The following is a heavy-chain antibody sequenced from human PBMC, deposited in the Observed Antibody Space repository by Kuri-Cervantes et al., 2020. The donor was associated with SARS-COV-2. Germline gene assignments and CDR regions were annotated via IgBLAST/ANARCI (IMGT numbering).Heavy chain of an antibody. D-gene: IGHD1-26*01. CDR1: GGSISSYY. CDR2: IYHSGST. Sequence: ESLKISCTVSGGSISSYYWSWIRQPPGKGLEWIGSIYHSGSTYYNPSLKSRVTVSVDTSKNQFSLKLSSVTAADTAVYYCAKDPDSGSYYGPDYWGQGTLVTVSS. CDR3: AKDPDSGSYYGPDY. J-gene: IGHJ4*02. V-gene: IGHV4-59*04.